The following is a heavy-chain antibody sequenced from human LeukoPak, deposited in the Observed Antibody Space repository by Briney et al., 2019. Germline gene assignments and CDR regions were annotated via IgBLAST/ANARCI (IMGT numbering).Heavy chain of an antibody. Sequence: ASVKVSCKASGYTFTSYDINWVRQATGQGLEWMGWMNPNSGNTGYAQKFQGRVTMTRSTSISIAYMELSSLRSEDTAVYYCARGFEYSSSSILWGQGTLVTVSS. J-gene: IGHJ4*02. D-gene: IGHD6-6*01. CDR1: GYTFTSYD. CDR2: MNPNSGNT. CDR3: ARGFEYSSSSIL. V-gene: IGHV1-8*01.